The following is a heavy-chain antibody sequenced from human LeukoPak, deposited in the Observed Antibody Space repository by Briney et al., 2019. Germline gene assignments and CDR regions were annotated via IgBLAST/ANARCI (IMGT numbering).Heavy chain of an antibody. CDR3: ARGPGDYYDSSGYYYFDY. J-gene: IGHJ4*02. CDR2: IIPIFGTA. CDR1: GGTFSSYA. Sequence: SVKVSCKASGGTFSSYAISWVRQAPGQGLEWMGGIIPIFGTANYAQKFQGRVTITADESTSTAYMELSSLRSEDTAVYYCARGPGDYYDSSGYYYFDYWGQGTLVTVSS. V-gene: IGHV1-69*13. D-gene: IGHD3-22*01.